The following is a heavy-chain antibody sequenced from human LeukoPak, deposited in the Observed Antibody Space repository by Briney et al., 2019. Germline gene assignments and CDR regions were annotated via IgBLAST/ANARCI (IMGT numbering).Heavy chain of an antibody. V-gene: IGHV3-21*01. Sequence: GGSLRLSCAASGFTFSSYSMNWVRQAPGKGLEWVPSISSSSSYIYYADSVKGRFTISRDNAKNSLYLQMKSLRAEDTAVYYCASLGPGYSSSQSAFDIWGQGTMVTVSS. CDR3: ASLGPGYSSSQSAFDI. J-gene: IGHJ3*02. CDR2: ISSSSSYI. D-gene: IGHD6-13*01. CDR1: GFTFSSYS.